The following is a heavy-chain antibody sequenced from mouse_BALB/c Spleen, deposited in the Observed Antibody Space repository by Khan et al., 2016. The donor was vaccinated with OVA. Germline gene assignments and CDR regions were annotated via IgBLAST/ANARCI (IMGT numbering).Heavy chain of an antibody. CDR2: IWGGGST. CDR1: GFSLSDYG. V-gene: IGHV2-6-5*01. CDR3: AKGLWSYYFALDY. D-gene: IGHD1-1*02. Sequence: QVQQKESGPGLVAPSQSLSITCTVSGFSLSDYGVSWIRQPPGKGLEWLGVIWGGGSTYYNSALKSRLSISKDNSKSQVFLKMNSLQTDDTAMYYCAKGLWSYYFALDYWGQGTSVTVSS. J-gene: IGHJ4*01.